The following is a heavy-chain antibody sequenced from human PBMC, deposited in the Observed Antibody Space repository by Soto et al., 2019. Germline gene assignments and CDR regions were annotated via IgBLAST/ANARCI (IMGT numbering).Heavy chain of an antibody. V-gene: IGHV3-23*01. J-gene: IGHJ6*03. D-gene: IGHD3-3*01. CDR3: AKLKSGIRFLEWLPHPYFCYMDV. CDR1: GFTFSSYA. CDR2: ISGSGGST. Sequence: PGGSLRLSCAASGFTFSSYAMSWVRQAPGKGLEWVSAISGSGGSTYYADSVKGRFTISRDNSKNTLYLQMNSLRAEDTAVYYCAKLKSGIRFLEWLPHPYFCYMDVWGKGTTVTVSS.